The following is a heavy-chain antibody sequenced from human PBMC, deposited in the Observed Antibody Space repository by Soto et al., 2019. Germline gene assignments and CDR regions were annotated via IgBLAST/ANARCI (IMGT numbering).Heavy chain of an antibody. V-gene: IGHV4-30-2*01. CDR1: GGSISRGGYS. D-gene: IGHD5-18*01. Sequence: SETLSLTCAVSGGSISRGGYSWSWIRQPPGKGLEWIGDIYHSGSTNYNPSLKGRVTISVDTSKNQFSLRLSSVTAADTAVYYCARGYGRNFDYWGQGTLVTVSS. CDR3: ARGYGRNFDY. CDR2: IYHSGST. J-gene: IGHJ4*02.